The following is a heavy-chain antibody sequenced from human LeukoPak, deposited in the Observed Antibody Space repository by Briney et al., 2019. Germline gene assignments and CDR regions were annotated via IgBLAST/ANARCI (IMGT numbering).Heavy chain of an antibody. J-gene: IGHJ5*02. Sequence: ASVKVSCKASGGTFSSYTISWVRQAPGQGLEWMGGIISIFSTANYAQKLQGRVTMTTDTSTSTAYMELRSLRSDDTAVYYCARENNWFDPWGQGTLVTVSS. CDR1: GGTFSSYT. CDR2: IISIFSTA. CDR3: ARENNWFDP. V-gene: IGHV1-69*05.